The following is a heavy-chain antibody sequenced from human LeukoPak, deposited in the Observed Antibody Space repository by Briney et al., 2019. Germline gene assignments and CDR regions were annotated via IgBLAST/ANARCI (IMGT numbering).Heavy chain of an antibody. V-gene: IGHV3-23*01. CDR2: ISGSGGST. CDR3: AKGEVPAAMGGFNHDY. Sequence: PGGSLRLSCAASGFTFSSYAMSWVRQAPGKGLEWVSAISGSGGSTYYADSVKGRFTISRDNSKNTLYLQMNSLRAEDTAVYYCAKGEVPAAMGGFNHDYWGQGTLVTVSS. CDR1: GFTFSSYA. D-gene: IGHD2-2*01. J-gene: IGHJ4*02.